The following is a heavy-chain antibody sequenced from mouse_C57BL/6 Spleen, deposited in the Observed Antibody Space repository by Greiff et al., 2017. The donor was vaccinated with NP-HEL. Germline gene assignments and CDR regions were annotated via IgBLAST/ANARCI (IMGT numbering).Heavy chain of an antibody. CDR1: GYTFTDHT. CDR3: ASLDGYYEGYFDV. J-gene: IGHJ1*03. Sequence: VQLQQSDAELVKPGASVKISCKVSGYTFTDHTIHWMKQRPEQGLEWIGYIYPRDGSTKYNEKFKGKAKLTADKSSSTAYMQLNSLTSEDSAVYFCASLDGYYEGYFDVWGTGTTVTVSS. D-gene: IGHD2-3*01. CDR2: IYPRDGST. V-gene: IGHV1-78*01.